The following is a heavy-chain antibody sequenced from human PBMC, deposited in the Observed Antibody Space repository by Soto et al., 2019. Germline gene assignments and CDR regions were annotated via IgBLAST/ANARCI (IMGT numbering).Heavy chain of an antibody. CDR1: GGSINAFF. CDR3: ATQAGLYYYGMDV. V-gene: IGHV4-59*13. D-gene: IGHD6-25*01. CDR2: IFYRGST. Sequence: QVQLQESGPGLVKPSETLSLTCTASGGSINAFFWSWVRQPPGKGLGSIGYIFYRGSTNYNPSLKSLATTALDTSKTQFSLNLTAVTAADTSVYYCATQAGLYYYGMDVWGQGTTVAVSS. J-gene: IGHJ6*02.